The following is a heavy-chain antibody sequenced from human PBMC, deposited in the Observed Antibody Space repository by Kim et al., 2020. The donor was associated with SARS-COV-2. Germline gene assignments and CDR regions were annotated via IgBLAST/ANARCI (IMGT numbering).Heavy chain of an antibody. CDR1: GFIVSNNY. CDR2: IHSGGTT. J-gene: IGHJ6*02. Sequence: GGSLRLSCAASGFIVSNNYMNWVRQAPGKGLEWVSVIHSGGTTYYADSVKGRFTIFRDDSKNTLYLQMNSLRVEDTGVYYCGRDSLGSKGLMGVWGQGTTVTVSS. V-gene: IGHV3-53*01. D-gene: IGHD4-4*01. CDR3: GRDSLGSKGLMGV.